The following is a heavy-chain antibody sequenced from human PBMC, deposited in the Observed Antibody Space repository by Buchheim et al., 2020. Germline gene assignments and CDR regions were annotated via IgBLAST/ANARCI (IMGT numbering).Heavy chain of an antibody. V-gene: IGHV4-30-2*01. D-gene: IGHD3-22*01. CDR3: ARQGGDYDLYFDY. Sequence: QLQLQGSGSGLVKPSQTLSLTCGVSGGSISSDGYSWNWIRQPPGKGLEWIGYSYHSGTTYYNPSLKSRVAISLDRSKNQFSLKLRSVTAADTAVYYCARQGGDYDLYFDYWGQGT. J-gene: IGHJ4*02. CDR2: SYHSGTT. CDR1: GGSISSDGYS.